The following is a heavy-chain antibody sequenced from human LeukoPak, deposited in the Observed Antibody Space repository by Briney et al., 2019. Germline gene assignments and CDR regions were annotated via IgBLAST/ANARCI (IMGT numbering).Heavy chain of an antibody. V-gene: IGHV4-39*01. CDR2: IYYSGST. J-gene: IGHJ4*02. CDR3: ARHASVDGNWPRPLDY. D-gene: IGHD6-19*01. CDR1: GGSISSSPYY. Sequence: PSEALSLTCTVSGGSISSSPYYWGWIRQPPGKGLEWIGNIYYSGSTYYNPSLKTRVTISVDMSKNQFSLKLTSVTAADTAVYYCARHASVDGNWPRPLDYWGQGSLVTVSS.